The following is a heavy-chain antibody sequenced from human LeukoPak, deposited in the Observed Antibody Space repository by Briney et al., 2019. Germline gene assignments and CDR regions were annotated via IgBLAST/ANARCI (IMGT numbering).Heavy chain of an antibody. J-gene: IGHJ3*02. CDR2: IYYSGST. V-gene: IGHV4-39*01. D-gene: IGHD3-10*01. CDR3: ARHFRGYYYDAFDI. Sequence: SETLSLTCTVSGGSISRGTYYWGWIRQPPGKGLEWLGSIYYSGSTHHNPSLKSRGTISVDTSKNEFSLKLTSVTAADTAVYYCARHFRGYYYDAFDIWGRGTMVTVSP. CDR1: GGSISRGTYY.